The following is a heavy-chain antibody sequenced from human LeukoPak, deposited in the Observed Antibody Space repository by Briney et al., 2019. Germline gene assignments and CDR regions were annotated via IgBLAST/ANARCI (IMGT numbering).Heavy chain of an antibody. CDR2: IWYDGSNK. J-gene: IGHJ4*02. D-gene: IGHD3-16*01. CDR3: ARSMITFGGAMGYFDY. CDR1: GVTFSSYG. V-gene: IGHV3-33*01. Sequence: GRSLRLSCAASGVTFSSYGMHWVHQAPGKGLEWVAVIWYDGSNKYYADSVKGRFTISRDNSKNTLYLQMNSLRAEDTAVYYCARSMITFGGAMGYFDYWGQGTLVTVSS.